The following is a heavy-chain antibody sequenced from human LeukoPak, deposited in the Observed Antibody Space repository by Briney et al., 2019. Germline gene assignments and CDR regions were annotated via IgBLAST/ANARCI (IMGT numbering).Heavy chain of an antibody. J-gene: IGHJ3*02. D-gene: IGHD5-24*01. CDR2: ISAYNGNT. CDR1: GYTFTSYG. V-gene: IGHV1-18*01. CDR3: ARDGYIVNTPTRDAFDI. Sequence: ASVKVSCKASGYTFTSYGISWVRQAPGQGLEWMGWISAYNGNTNYAQKFQGRVTITRNTSINTTYMELSSLRSEDTAVYYCARDGYIVNTPTRDAFDIWGQGTMVTVSS.